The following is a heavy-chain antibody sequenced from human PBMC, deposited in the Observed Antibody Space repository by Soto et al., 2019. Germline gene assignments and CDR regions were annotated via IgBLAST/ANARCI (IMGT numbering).Heavy chain of an antibody. V-gene: IGHV3-33*01. J-gene: IGHJ4*02. CDR2: IRSDGSSR. Sequence: GGSLRLSCAASGFTFSYYDIHWVRQAPGKGLEWVAVIRSDGSSRYSADSVKGRFTISRDNSKNTLYLLMNSLRAEDTAMYYCAREVVTATIYFDYWGRGTLVTVSS. CDR3: AREVVTATIYFDY. D-gene: IGHD2-15*01. CDR1: GFTFSYYD.